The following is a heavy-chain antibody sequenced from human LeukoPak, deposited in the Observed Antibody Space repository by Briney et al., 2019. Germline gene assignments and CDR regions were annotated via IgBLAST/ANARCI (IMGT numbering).Heavy chain of an antibody. CDR1: GGSISSGDYY. J-gene: IGHJ4*02. CDR2: IYYSGST. D-gene: IGHD3-10*01. CDR3: ARGYFYGSGSYLQYYFDY. V-gene: IGHV4-39*07. Sequence: SETLSLTCTVSGGSISSGDYYWSWIRQPPGKGLEWIGSIYYSGSTYCNPSLKSRVTISVDTSKNQFSLKLSSVTAADTAVYYCARGYFYGSGSYLQYYFDYWGQGTLVTVSS.